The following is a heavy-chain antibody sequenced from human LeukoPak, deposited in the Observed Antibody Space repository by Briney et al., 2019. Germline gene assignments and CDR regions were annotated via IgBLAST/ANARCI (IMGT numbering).Heavy chain of an antibody. Sequence: GGSLRLSCTASAFTLGDFYMSWIRQAPGKGLEWIAYISNVGLTAYYAESVKGRFTISRDNAKNSLYLQMNSLRAEDTAVYYCACDFRYLGHDFWGQGTLVTVSS. CDR2: ISNVGLTA. D-gene: IGHD2-21*02. J-gene: IGHJ4*02. CDR3: ACDFRYLGHDF. V-gene: IGHV3-11*01. CDR1: AFTLGDFY.